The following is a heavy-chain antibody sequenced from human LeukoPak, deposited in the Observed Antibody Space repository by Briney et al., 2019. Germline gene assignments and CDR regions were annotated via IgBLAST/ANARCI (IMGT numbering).Heavy chain of an antibody. J-gene: IGHJ4*02. CDR2: IQYDGSIE. V-gene: IGHV3-30*02. CDR1: GFTFSSYG. D-gene: IGHD3-22*01. Sequence: GGSLRLSCTASGFTFSSYGMHWVRQAPGRGLEWVAAIQYDGSIEYYADSVKGRFTISRDQSKNTLFLQVNSLRAEDTAVYYCAACYDSSGYYDYWGQGTLVTVSS. CDR3: AACYDSSGYYDY.